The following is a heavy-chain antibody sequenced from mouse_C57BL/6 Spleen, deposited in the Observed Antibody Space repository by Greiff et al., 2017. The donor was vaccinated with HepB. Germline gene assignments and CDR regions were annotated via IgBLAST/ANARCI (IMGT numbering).Heavy chain of an antibody. V-gene: IGHV1-82*01. J-gene: IGHJ4*01. CDR3: ARRGGIHGAMDY. CDR2: LYPGDGDT. Sequence: VQLQQSGPELVKPGASVKISCKASGYAFSSSWMNWVKQRPGKGLEWIGRLYPGDGDTNYNGKFKGKATLTADKCSSTAYMQLSSLTSEESAVYFGARRGGIHGAMDYWGQGTPVNVSS. CDR1: GYAFSSSW.